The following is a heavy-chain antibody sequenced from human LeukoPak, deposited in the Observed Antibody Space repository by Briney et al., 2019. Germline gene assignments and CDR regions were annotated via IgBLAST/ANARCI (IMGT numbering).Heavy chain of an antibody. CDR3: ARDFHSSGYYHYFHY. D-gene: IGHD3-22*01. CDR1: GYTFTSYG. Sequence: ASVRVSCKASGYTFTSYGISWVRQAPGQALEWMGWISGYNGNTNYAQKLQGRVTMTTDTSTSTAYMELRSLRSDDTAVYYCARDFHSSGYYHYFHYWGQGTLVTVSS. J-gene: IGHJ4*02. CDR2: ISGYNGNT. V-gene: IGHV1-18*01.